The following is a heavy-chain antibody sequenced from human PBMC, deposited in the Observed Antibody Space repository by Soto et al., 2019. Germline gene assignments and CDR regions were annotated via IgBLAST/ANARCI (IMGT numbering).Heavy chain of an antibody. CDR2: ISYDGSNK. Sequence: QVQLVESGGGVVQPGRSLRLSCAASGFTFSSYGMHWVRQAPGKGLEWVAVISYDGSNKYNADSVKGRFTISRDNSKNTLYLQMNSLRAEDTAVYYCAKGPYGYKSAFDIWGQGTMFTVSS. V-gene: IGHV3-30*18. CDR1: GFTFSSYG. CDR3: AKGPYGYKSAFDI. J-gene: IGHJ3*02. D-gene: IGHD6-25*01.